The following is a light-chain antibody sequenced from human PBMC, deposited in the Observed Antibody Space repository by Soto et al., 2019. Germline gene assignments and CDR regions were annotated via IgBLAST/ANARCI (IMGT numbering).Light chain of an antibody. V-gene: IGKV4-1*01. CDR1: QSVLYSLNNKNY. Sequence: DIVMTQSPDSLAVSLGERATINCKSSQSVLYSLNNKNYLSWYQQKPGQPPKLLIFWASTRESGVPDRFSGSGSGTDFTLTINNLQAEDVAVYYCQQYYSSPLTFGGGTKGEVK. J-gene: IGKJ4*01. CDR3: QQYYSSPLT. CDR2: WAS.